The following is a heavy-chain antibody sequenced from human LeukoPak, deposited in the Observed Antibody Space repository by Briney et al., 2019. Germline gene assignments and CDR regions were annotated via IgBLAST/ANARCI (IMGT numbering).Heavy chain of an antibody. CDR2: IYHSGST. V-gene: IGHV4-4*02. D-gene: IGHD5-24*01. CDR3: ARVRRRDGYYYAFDI. J-gene: IGHJ3*02. CDR1: GDSISSSNW. Sequence: SETLSLTCAVSGDSISSSNWWTWVRQPPGKGLEWIGEIYHSGSTNYNPSLKSGVTISVDTSKNQFSLNLSSVTAADTAVYYCARVRRRDGYYYAFDIWGQGTMVTVSS.